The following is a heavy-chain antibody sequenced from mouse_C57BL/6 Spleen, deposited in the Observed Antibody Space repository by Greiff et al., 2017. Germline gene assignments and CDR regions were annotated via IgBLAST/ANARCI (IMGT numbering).Heavy chain of an antibody. J-gene: IGHJ2*01. D-gene: IGHD2-3*01. V-gene: IGHV1-15*01. CDR2: IDPDTGGT. CDR1: GYTFTDYE. Sequence: QVQLQQSGAELVRPGASVTLSCKASGYTFTDYEMHWVKQTPVHGLEWIGAIDPDTGGTAYNQKFKGKAILTADKSSSTAYMELRSLTSEDSAVYYCTRDDGYYGENFDYWGQGTTLTVSS. CDR3: TRDDGYYGENFDY.